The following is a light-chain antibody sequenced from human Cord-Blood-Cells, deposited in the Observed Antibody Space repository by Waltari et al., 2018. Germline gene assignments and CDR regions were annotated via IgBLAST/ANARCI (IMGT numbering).Light chain of an antibody. V-gene: IGKV3-20*01. Sequence: ESVLTQSPGTLSLSPGERANLTCRASQSVSSSYLAWYQKKPGQAPRLLLYGASSRATGIPDRFSGSGSGTDFTLTISRLEPEDCAVYYCQQYGSSPTFGQGTKVEIK. CDR2: GAS. J-gene: IGKJ1*01. CDR1: QSVSSSY. CDR3: QQYGSSPT.